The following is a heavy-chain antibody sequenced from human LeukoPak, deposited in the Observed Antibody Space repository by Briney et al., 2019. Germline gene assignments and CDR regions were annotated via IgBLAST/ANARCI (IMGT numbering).Heavy chain of an antibody. V-gene: IGHV3-48*03. CDR1: GFTFSSYE. J-gene: IGHJ4*02. D-gene: IGHD6-13*01. Sequence: GGSLRLSCAASGFTFSSYEMNSVRQAPGKGLGWVSYISSSGSTIYYADSVKGRFTISRDNAKNTLYLQMNSLRAEDTAVYYCARVGLRAAAGTGNDYWGQGTLVTVSS. CDR3: ARVGLRAAAGTGNDY. CDR2: ISSSGSTI.